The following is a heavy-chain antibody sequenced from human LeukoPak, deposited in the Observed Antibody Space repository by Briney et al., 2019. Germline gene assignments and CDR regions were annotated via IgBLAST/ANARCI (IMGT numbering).Heavy chain of an antibody. J-gene: IGHJ3*02. V-gene: IGHV3-21*01. CDR2: ITSSSNYI. CDR3: ARDPGDCSSTSCYWDAFDI. CDR1: GFTFSSYN. D-gene: IGHD2-2*01. Sequence: GGSLRLSCAASGFTFSSYNMNWVRQAPGKGLEWVSSITSSSNYIYYADSVKGRFTISRDNAKNSLYLQMNSLRAEDTAVYYCARDPGDCSSTSCYWDAFDIWGQGTMVTVSS.